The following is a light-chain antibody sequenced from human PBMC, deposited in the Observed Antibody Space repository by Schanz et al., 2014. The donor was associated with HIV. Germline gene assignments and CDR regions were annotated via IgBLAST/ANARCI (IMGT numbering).Light chain of an antibody. Sequence: QSVLTQPPSVSGAPGQRVTISCTGSSSNIGAGYDVHWYQHLPETAPKLLIYGNSNRPSGVPDRFSGSKSGTSASLVITGLQAEDEADYDCQSYDSSLSGYVFGTGTKLTVL. CDR1: SSNIGAGYD. J-gene: IGLJ1*01. CDR2: GNS. V-gene: IGLV1-40*01. CDR3: QSYDSSLSGYV.